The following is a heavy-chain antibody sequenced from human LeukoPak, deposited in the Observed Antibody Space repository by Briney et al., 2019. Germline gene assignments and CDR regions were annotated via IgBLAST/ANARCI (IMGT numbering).Heavy chain of an antibody. Sequence: PSETLSLTCTVSGGSFSDYYWSWIRQPAGKGLEWIGRIYTSGSTNYNPSLKSRVTISLDTSKNQFSLKLNSVTAADTAVYYCTRRVATTGIYAFDIWGQGTMVTVSS. CDR3: TRRVATTGIYAFDI. CDR2: IYTSGST. V-gene: IGHV4-4*07. J-gene: IGHJ3*02. D-gene: IGHD1-1*01. CDR1: GGSFSDYY.